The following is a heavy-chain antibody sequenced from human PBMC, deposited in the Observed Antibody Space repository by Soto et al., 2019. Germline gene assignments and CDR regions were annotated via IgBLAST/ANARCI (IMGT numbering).Heavy chain of an antibody. V-gene: IGHV1-18*04. CDR3: ARTIAVAGIGYYFDS. Sequence: QVQLVQSGADVKKPGASVKVACEASGYSCSTYAISWVRQAPGQVLEWLGRISTYSGNTNYAPILQGRVTLITDTSTKAAFMEVRSLRSDDTSVYYCARTIAVAGIGYYFDSWGQGTLVTVSS. J-gene: IGHJ4*02. D-gene: IGHD6-19*01. CDR2: ISTYSGNT. CDR1: GYSCSTYA.